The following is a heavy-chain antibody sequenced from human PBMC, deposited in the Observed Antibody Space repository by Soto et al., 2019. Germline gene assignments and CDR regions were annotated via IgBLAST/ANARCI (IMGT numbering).Heavy chain of an antibody. D-gene: IGHD1-20*01. CDR2: IKSKTDGGTT. CDR3: TLRITGTTLSDY. CDR1: GFTFSNAW. V-gene: IGHV3-15*01. Sequence: PGGSLRLSCAASGFTFSNAWMSWVRQAPGKGLEWVGRIKSKTDGGTTDYAAPVKGRFTISRDDSKNTLYLQMNSLKTEDTAVYYCTLRITGTTLSDYWGQGTLVTVSS. J-gene: IGHJ4*02.